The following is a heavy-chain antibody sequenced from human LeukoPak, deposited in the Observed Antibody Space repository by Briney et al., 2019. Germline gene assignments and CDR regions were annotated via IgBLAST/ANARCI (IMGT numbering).Heavy chain of an antibody. Sequence: PGGSLRLSCAASGFAFSSYSMNWVRQAPGKGLDWVSYISSSSGSIYYADSVKGRFTISRDNTKNSLFLQMISLRDEDTAVYYCAGRVYDSGGYYYVYWGQGTLVTVSS. J-gene: IGHJ4*02. V-gene: IGHV3-48*02. D-gene: IGHD3-22*01. CDR1: GFAFSSYS. CDR2: ISSSSGSI. CDR3: AGRVYDSGGYYYVY.